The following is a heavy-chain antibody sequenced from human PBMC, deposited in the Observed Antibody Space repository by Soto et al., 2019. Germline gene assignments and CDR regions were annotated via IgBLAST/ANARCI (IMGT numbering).Heavy chain of an antibody. CDR3: ARDRSPLYSSCCYHYYGMAV. D-gene: IGHD6-19*01. V-gene: IGHV4-59*01. Sequence: PSETLSLTCTVSGVAIRSYFWSWIRQPPGKGLERIGSTYYTADTKYNPSLESRATISADPSKKQFSLRLGPVTAADTALYYCARDRSPLYSSCCYHYYGMAVWAQGTTVTVS. J-gene: IGHJ6*02. CDR1: GVAIRSYF. CDR2: TYYTADT.